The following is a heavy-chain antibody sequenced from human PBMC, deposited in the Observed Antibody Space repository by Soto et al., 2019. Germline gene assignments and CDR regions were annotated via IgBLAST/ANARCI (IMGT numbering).Heavy chain of an antibody. CDR3: ARAPASFEIITFGGVIAPHDAFDI. D-gene: IGHD3-16*02. V-gene: IGHV4-59*01. J-gene: IGHJ3*02. Sequence: SETLSLTCAVYGGSFSGYYWSWIRQPPGKGLEWIGYIYYSGSTNYNPSLKSRVTISVDTSKNQFSLKLSSVTAADTAVYYCARAPASFEIITFGGVIAPHDAFDIWGQGTMVTVSS. CDR1: GGSFSGYY. CDR2: IYYSGST.